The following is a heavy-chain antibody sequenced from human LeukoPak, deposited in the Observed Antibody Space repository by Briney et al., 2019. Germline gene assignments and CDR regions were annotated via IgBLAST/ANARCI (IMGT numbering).Heavy chain of an antibody. CDR2: INHSGST. D-gene: IGHD2-2*01. CDR3: ARGSGVVPAAIPFDY. Sequence: SETLSLTCTVSGGSISSSSYYWSWIRQPPGKGLEWIGEINHSGSTNYNPSLKSRVTISVDTSKNQFSLKLSSVTAADTAVYYCARGSGVVPAAIPFDYWGQGTLVTVSS. V-gene: IGHV4-39*07. J-gene: IGHJ4*02. CDR1: GGSISSSSYY.